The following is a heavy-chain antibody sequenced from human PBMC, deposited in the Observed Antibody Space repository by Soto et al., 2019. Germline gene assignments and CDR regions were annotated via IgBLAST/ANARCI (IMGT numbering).Heavy chain of an antibody. CDR3: GWGVRELLGLGGMDV. J-gene: IGHJ6*02. CDR2: IIPIFGTA. CDR1: GGTFSSYA. D-gene: IGHD1-7*01. V-gene: IGHV1-69*13. Sequence: AASVKVSCKASGGTFSSYAISWVRQAPGQGLEWMGGIIPIFGTANCAQKFQGRVTITADESTSTAYMELSSLRSEDTAVYYCGWGVRELLGLGGMDVWGQGTTVTVSS.